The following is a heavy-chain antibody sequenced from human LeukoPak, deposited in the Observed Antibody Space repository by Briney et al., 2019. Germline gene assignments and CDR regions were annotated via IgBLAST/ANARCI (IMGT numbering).Heavy chain of an antibody. V-gene: IGHV3-66*01. J-gene: IGHJ4*02. CDR3: ARSGAAGTFDY. D-gene: IGHD6-13*01. CDR2: IYSGGST. CDR1: GFTVSSNY. Sequence: GGSLRLSCAVFGFTVSSNYMNWVRQAPGKGLEWVSVIYSGGSTYYADSVKGRFTISRDNSKNTLYLRMNSLRAEDTAVYYCARSGAAGTFDYWGQGTLVTVSS.